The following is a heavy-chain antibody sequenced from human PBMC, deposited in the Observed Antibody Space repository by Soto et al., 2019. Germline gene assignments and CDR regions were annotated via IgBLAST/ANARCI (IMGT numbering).Heavy chain of an antibody. CDR2: VSGYNGDT. V-gene: IGHV1-18*01. CDR1: GYTFSRYG. J-gene: IGHJ6*02. CDR3: AKKGQPPYYYYGMDV. Sequence: QGQLVQSGPEVKKPGASVKVSCKASGYTFSRYGISWVRQAPGQGLEWMGWVSGYNGDTKYAQKVQGRVTMTIDTSTYTAYMELRSLTSDDTAIYYCAKKGQPPYYYYGMDVWGQGTTVTVSS.